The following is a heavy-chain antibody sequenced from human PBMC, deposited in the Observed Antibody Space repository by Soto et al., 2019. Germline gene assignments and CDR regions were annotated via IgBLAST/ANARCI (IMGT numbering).Heavy chain of an antibody. Sequence: QVQLVQSGAEVKKPGASVKVSCKASGYTFTSYDINWVRQATGQGLEWMGWMNPNSGNTGYAQKFPGRVTMTRNTSISTAYMELSSLRSEDTAVYYCAREVVEYCSSTSCYGEDYWGQGTLVTVSS. CDR1: GYTFTSYD. CDR3: AREVVEYCSSTSCYGEDY. CDR2: MNPNSGNT. J-gene: IGHJ4*02. D-gene: IGHD2-2*01. V-gene: IGHV1-8*01.